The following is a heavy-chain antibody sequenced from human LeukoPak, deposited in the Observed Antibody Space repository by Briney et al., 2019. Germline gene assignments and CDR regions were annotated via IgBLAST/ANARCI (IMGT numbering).Heavy chain of an antibody. J-gene: IGHJ3*02. CDR1: GFTFSSYS. D-gene: IGHD1-14*01. CDR3: ANFVDRTQSPNAFDI. Sequence: GGSLRLSCAASGFTFSSYSMNWVRQAPGKGLEWVSSISSSSSYIYYADSVKGRFTISRDNSKNTLYLQMNSLRAEDTAVYYCANFVDRTQSPNAFDIWGQGTMVTVSS. V-gene: IGHV3-21*04. CDR2: ISSSSSYI.